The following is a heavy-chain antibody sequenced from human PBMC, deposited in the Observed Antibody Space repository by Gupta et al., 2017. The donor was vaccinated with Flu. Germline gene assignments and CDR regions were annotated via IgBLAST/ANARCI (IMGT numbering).Heavy chain of an antibody. CDR2: ISPYNGDT. V-gene: IGHV1-18*01. J-gene: IGHJ3*02. Sequence: GWISPYNGDTKYAQKLEGRVTMTADTPSTTAYMDLKSVTFDDTAVYYCATGLIPAAPDAFEIWGQGTMVTVSS. D-gene: IGHD2-2*01. CDR3: ATGLIPAAPDAFEI.